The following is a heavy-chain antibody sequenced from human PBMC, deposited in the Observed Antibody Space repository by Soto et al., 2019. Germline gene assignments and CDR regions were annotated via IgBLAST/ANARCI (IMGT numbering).Heavy chain of an antibody. CDR1: GGSISSYY. D-gene: IGHD3-22*01. J-gene: IGHJ5*02. V-gene: IGHV4-59*08. CDR2: IYYGGTT. CDR3: ARPGAYYQSLDP. Sequence: SETLSLTCTVSGGSISSYYWSWLRQPPGKGLEWIGYIYYGGTTTNNPSLNSRVAISIDTSKNQFSLTLRSVTAADTAVYYCARPGAYYQSLDPWGQGILVTVSS.